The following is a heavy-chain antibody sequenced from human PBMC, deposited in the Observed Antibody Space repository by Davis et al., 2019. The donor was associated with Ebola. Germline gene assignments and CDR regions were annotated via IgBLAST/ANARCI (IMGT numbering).Heavy chain of an antibody. Sequence: PSETLSLTCTVSADSITSYSYYWGWVRQPPGKGLEWIGSIFHSGSTYYSPSLKGRVTISIDMSKSQFSLKLSSVTAADTAVYYCARHSPQRIYGLYYFENWGQGTLVTVSS. CDR1: ADSITSYSYY. D-gene: IGHD2/OR15-2a*01. V-gene: IGHV4-39*01. CDR3: ARHSPQRIYGLYYFEN. CDR2: IFHSGST. J-gene: IGHJ4*02.